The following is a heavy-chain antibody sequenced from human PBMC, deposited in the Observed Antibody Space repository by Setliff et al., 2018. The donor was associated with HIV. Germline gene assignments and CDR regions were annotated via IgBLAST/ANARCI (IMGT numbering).Heavy chain of an antibody. J-gene: IGHJ4*02. D-gene: IGHD3-22*01. CDR2: INAGNGNT. CDR3: ASPMFYDGTVV. Sequence: GASVKVSCKASGYTFSRYAMHWVRQAPGQRLEWMGWINAGNGNTKHSPKSQGRVAITRDSSANTAYMELTSLRSEDTAVYYCASPMFYDGTVVWGQGTLVTVSS. CDR1: GYTFSRYA. V-gene: IGHV1-3*01.